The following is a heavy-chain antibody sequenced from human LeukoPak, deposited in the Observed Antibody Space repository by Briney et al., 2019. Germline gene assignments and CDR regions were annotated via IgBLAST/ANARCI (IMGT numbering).Heavy chain of an antibody. Sequence: PSETLSLTCSVSGGSIKSGDYDWSWIRQPPGKGLEWIGNTEYIGGTNYNPFLKSRASILIDTSKNQFSLKLSSVTATDTAVYYCARSYYVWGSYRNSPTIDYWGQGTPVTVSS. CDR1: GGSIKSGDYD. CDR3: ARSYYVWGSYRNSPTIDY. J-gene: IGHJ4*02. V-gene: IGHV4-30-4*01. D-gene: IGHD3-16*02. CDR2: TEYIGGT.